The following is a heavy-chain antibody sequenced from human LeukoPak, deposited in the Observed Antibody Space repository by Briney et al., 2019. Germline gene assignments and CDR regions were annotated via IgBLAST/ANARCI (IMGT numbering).Heavy chain of an antibody. J-gene: IGHJ4*02. D-gene: IGHD3-10*01. V-gene: IGHV3-9*01. Sequence: GGSLRLSCAASGFTFDYYAMHWVRQAPGKGLEWVSGINWNSGSIGYADSVKGRFTISRDNANNSLYLQMNSLRVEDTAFYYCAKGSQVTLWIGDYFDYWGQGTLVTVSS. CDR2: INWNSGSI. CDR3: AKGSQVTLWIGDYFDY. CDR1: GFTFDYYA.